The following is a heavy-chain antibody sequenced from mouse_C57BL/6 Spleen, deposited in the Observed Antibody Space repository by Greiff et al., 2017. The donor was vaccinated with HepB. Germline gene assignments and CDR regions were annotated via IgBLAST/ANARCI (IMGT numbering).Heavy chain of an antibody. Sequence: VMLVESGPGLVAPSQSLSITCTVSGFSLTSYAISWVRQPPGKGLEWLGVIWTGGGTNYTSALKSRLSISKDNYKSQVFLKMNSLQTDDTARYYCARNGGSRDYYAMDYWGQGTSGTVSS. V-gene: IGHV2-9-1*01. J-gene: IGHJ4*01. CDR1: GFSLTSYA. CDR3: ARNGGSRDYYAMDY. CDR2: IWTGGGT. D-gene: IGHD1-1*01.